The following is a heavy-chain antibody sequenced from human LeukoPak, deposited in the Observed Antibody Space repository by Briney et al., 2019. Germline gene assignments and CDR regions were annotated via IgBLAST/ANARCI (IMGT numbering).Heavy chain of an antibody. V-gene: IGHV3-13*04. CDR2: INTAGDT. CDR1: GCTFSTYD. J-gene: IGHJ6*02. D-gene: IGHD2-15*01. Sequence: GGSLRLSCAASGCTFSTYDMHWVRQATGKGLEWVSGINTAGDTYYPGSVKGRFTISREDAKNSFYLQMNSLRAGDTAVYYCARGDCSGGSCSSMDVWGHGTTVTVSS. CDR3: ARGDCSGGSCSSMDV.